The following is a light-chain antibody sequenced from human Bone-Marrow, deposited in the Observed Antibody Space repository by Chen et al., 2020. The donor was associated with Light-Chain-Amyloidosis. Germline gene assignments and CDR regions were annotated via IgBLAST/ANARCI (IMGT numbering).Light chain of an antibody. CDR2: RDT. CDR3: QSADSSGTYEVI. Sequence: SYELTQPPSVSVSPGQTSRITCSGDDLPTKYAYWYQQKPGQAPVLVIHRDTERPSGISERFSGSSSGTTATLTSSGVQAEDEAAHHCQSADSSGTYEVIFGGGTKLTVL. V-gene: IGLV3-25*03. J-gene: IGLJ2*01. CDR1: DLPTKY.